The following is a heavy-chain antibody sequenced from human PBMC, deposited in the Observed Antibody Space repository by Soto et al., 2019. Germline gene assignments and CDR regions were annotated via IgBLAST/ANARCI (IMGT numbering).Heavy chain of an antibody. CDR2: ISSNGGST. CDR1: GFTFSSYA. D-gene: IGHD2-15*01. V-gene: IGHV3-64D*08. Sequence: PGGSLRLSCSASGFTFSSYAMHWVRQAPGKGLEYVSAISSNGGSTYYADSVKGRFTISRDNSKNTLYLQMSSLRAEDTAVYYYVKSLVVVAATPYYYGMDVWGQGTTVTVSS. J-gene: IGHJ6*02. CDR3: VKSLVVVAATPYYYGMDV.